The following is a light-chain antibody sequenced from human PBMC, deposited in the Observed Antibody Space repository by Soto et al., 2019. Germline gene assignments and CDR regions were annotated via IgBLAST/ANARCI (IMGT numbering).Light chain of an antibody. J-gene: IGLJ1*01. CDR1: SSDVGGYNY. CDR3: CSYAGSYTYV. Sequence: QSVLTQPRSVSGSPGQSVTISCTGTSSDVGGYNYVSWYQQHPGKAPKLMIHDVSQRPSGVPDRFSGSRSGNTASLTISGLQAEDEADYYCCSYAGSYTYVFGPGTKSPS. CDR2: DVS. V-gene: IGLV2-11*01.